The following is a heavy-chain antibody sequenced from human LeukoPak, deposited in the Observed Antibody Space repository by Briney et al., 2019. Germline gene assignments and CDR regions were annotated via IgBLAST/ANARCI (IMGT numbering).Heavy chain of an antibody. CDR3: ARDSGGGSGSYYRYFDY. V-gene: IGHV4-61*09. Sequence: SETLSLTCSVSGGSISSAYYYWTWIRQPAGKGLEYIGHIYASGSTNYNPSLKSRVTISIDTSKNQFSLKLTSMTAADTAVYYCARDSGGGSGSYYRYFDYWGQGTLVTVSS. CDR2: IYASGST. CDR1: GGSISSAYYY. D-gene: IGHD3-10*01. J-gene: IGHJ4*02.